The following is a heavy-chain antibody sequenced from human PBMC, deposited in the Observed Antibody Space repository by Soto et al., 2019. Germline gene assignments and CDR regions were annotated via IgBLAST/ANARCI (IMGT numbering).Heavy chain of an antibody. V-gene: IGHV4-59*01. CDR2: IYCSGSI. Sequence: SETLSLTCTVSGGSISSYYWSWIRQPPGKGLEWSGYIYCSGSINYNPSLKSRVTISVDTSKNQFSRKLSSVTAADTAVYYCARRSLGYGDVDYWGEGTLVTVS. J-gene: IGHJ4*02. D-gene: IGHD4-17*01. CDR1: GGSISSYY. CDR3: ARRSLGYGDVDY.